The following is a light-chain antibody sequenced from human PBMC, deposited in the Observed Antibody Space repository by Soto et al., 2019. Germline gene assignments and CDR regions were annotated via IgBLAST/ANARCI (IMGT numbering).Light chain of an antibody. CDR1: QTISSW. Sequence: DIRMTQSPSTRSGSVGERVTITCLASQTISSWLAWYQQKPGKAPKLLIYKASTLKSGVPSRFSGSGSGTEFTLTISSLQPDDFATYYCQHYNSYSEAFGQGTKVDIK. CDR3: QHYNSYSEA. V-gene: IGKV1-5*03. CDR2: KAS. J-gene: IGKJ1*01.